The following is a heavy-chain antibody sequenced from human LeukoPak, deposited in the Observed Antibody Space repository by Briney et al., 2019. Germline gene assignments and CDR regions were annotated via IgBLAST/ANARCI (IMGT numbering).Heavy chain of an antibody. CDR2: IIPIPGIA. V-gene: IGHV1-69*02. CDR1: GGTFSSYT. D-gene: IGHD3-22*01. CDR3: LHPSSGPSAVAY. J-gene: IGHJ4*02. Sequence: SVKVSCKASGGTFSSYTISWVRQAPGQGLEWMGRIIPIPGIANYAQKFQGRVTITADKSTSTAYMELSSLRSEDTAVYYCLHPSSGPSAVAYWGQGTLVTVSS.